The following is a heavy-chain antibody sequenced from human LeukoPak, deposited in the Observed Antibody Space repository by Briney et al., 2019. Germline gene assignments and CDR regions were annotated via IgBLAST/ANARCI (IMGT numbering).Heavy chain of an antibody. CDR1: GFTYSSYA. V-gene: IGHV3-23*01. Sequence: GGSLRLSCAASGFTYSSYAMNWVRQAPGKGLEWISTITASGITTYYADSVKGRFTISRDNSKNTLYLQMNSLRAEDTAVYYCAKAPYDTSGLSSPNYFDYWGQGTLVTVSS. CDR2: ITASGITT. CDR3: AKAPYDTSGLSSPNYFDY. J-gene: IGHJ4*02. D-gene: IGHD3-22*01.